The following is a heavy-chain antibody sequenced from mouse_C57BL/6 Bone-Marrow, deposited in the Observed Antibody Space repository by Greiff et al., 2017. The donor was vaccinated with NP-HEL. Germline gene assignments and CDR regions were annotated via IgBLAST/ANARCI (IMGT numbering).Heavy chain of an antibody. CDR2: IYPRSGNT. CDR1: GYTFTSYG. D-gene: IGHD1-1*01. Sequence: VQLQQSGAELARPGASVKLSCKASGYTFTSYGISWVKQRTGQGLEWIGEIYPRSGNTYYNEKFKGKATLTADKSSSTAYMELRSLTSEDSAVYFCARGGYYYGSSYPHYAMDYWGQGTSVTVSS. V-gene: IGHV1-81*01. J-gene: IGHJ4*01. CDR3: ARGGYYYGSSYPHYAMDY.